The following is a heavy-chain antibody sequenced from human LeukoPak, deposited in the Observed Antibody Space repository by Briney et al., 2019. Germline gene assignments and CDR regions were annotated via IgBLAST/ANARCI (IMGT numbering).Heavy chain of an antibody. Sequence: GGSLRLSCAASGFTFSSYAMHWVRQAPGKGLEWVAVISYDGRNKYYADCVKGRFNISRDNSKNTLSLQMNSVRAEHTAVYYCARDMLRDAFDIWGQGTMVTVSS. D-gene: IGHD2-8*01. V-gene: IGHV3-30*04. CDR1: GFTFSSYA. CDR2: ISYDGRNK. CDR3: ARDMLRDAFDI. J-gene: IGHJ3*02.